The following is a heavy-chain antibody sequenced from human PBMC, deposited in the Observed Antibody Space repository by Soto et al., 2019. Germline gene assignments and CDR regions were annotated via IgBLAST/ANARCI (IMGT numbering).Heavy chain of an antibody. CDR3: ASLYCSGGSCYHPPKYFQH. CDR1: GGTFSSYT. D-gene: IGHD2-15*01. CDR2: IIPILGIA. V-gene: IGHV1-69*02. J-gene: IGHJ1*01. Sequence: QVQLVQSGAEVKKPGSSVKVSCKASGGTFSSYTISWVRQAPGQGLEWMGRIIPILGIANYAQKFQGRVTITADKSTSTAYMELSSLRSEDTAVYYCASLYCSGGSCYHPPKYFQHWGRGTLVTVSS.